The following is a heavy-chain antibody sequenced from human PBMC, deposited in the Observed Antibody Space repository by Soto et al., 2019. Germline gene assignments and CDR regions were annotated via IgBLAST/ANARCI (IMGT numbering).Heavy chain of an antibody. V-gene: IGHV3-21*04. CDR1: GFTFTRYS. CDR2: ISSTTNYI. CDR3: AKNSGWFNT. J-gene: IGHJ5*02. D-gene: IGHD3-10*01. Sequence: GGSLRLSCAASGFTFTRYSMNWVRQAPGKGLEWVSSISSTTNYIYYGDSMKGRFTISRDNAKNSLSLQMNSLRADDTALYFCAKNSGWFNTWGQGALVTVSS.